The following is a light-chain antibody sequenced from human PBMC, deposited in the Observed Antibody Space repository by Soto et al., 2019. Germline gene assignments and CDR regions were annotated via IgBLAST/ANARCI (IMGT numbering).Light chain of an antibody. Sequence: EIVLPQSPGTLSLSPGERDTLSCRASQSVSSSYLAWYQQKPGQAPRLLIYGASSRATSIPDRYSGSVSGTDFTLTISRLEPEDFAVYYCQQYGSPLWTCGQGTKVEIK. CDR2: GAS. CDR1: QSVSSSY. CDR3: QQYGSPLWT. V-gene: IGKV3-20*01. J-gene: IGKJ1*01.